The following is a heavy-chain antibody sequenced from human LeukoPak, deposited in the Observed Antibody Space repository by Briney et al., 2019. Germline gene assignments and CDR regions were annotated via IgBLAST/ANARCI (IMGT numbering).Heavy chain of an antibody. J-gene: IGHJ4*02. D-gene: IGHD1-26*01. CDR1: GYTFTGYY. CDR2: INPNSGGT. V-gene: IGHV1-2*02. Sequence: AASVKVSCKASGYTFTGYYMHWVRQAPGQGLEWMGWINPNSGGTNYAQKFQGRVTMTRDTSISTAYMELSRLRSDDTAVYYCARVLSRMGPTYYFDYWGQGTLVTVSS. CDR3: ARVLSRMGPTYYFDY.